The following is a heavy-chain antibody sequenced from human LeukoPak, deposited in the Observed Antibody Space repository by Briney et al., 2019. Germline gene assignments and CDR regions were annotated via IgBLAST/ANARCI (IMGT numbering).Heavy chain of an antibody. CDR3: ARAHARSSSATFDY. CDR2: IYYSGST. J-gene: IGHJ4*02. V-gene: IGHV4-61*08. D-gene: IGHD6-6*01. Sequence: SQTLSLTCTVSGGSISSGGYYWSWIRQPPGKGLEWIGYIYYSGSTNYNPSLKSRVTISVDTSKNQFSLKLSSVTAADTAVYYCARAHARSSSATFDYWGQGTLVTVSS. CDR1: GGSISSGGYY.